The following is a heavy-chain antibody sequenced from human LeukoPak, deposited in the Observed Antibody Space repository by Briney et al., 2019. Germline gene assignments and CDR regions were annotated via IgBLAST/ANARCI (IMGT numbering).Heavy chain of an antibody. CDR2: IYDGGSA. J-gene: IGHJ4*02. Sequence: GGSLRLSCAASGFTVSSKYISWVRQAPGKGLEWVSVIYDGGSADYADSVKGRFTISRDNSKSKVFLQMNSLRVEDTAVYYCAREASYSGSWWYFDHWGQGTLVTVSS. CDR3: AREASYSGSWWYFDH. V-gene: IGHV3-66*01. CDR1: GFTVSSKY. D-gene: IGHD6-13*01.